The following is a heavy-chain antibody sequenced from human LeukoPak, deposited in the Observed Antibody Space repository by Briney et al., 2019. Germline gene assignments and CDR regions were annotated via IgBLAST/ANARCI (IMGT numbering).Heavy chain of an antibody. CDR1: GYTFTSYD. V-gene: IGHV1-8*01. CDR2: VSPSSSNT. Sequence: ASVKVSCKASGYTFTSYDINWVRQATGQGLEWMGWVSPSSSNTGYVQKFQGRVSMTWGTSISTAYMELTNLKSEDTAVYYCARGITAGFDYLGQGTLVTVSS. CDR3: ARGITAGFDY. D-gene: IGHD6-13*01. J-gene: IGHJ4*02.